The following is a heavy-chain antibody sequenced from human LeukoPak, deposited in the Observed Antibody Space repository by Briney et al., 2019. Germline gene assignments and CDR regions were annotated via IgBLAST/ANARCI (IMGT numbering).Heavy chain of an antibody. D-gene: IGHD6-6*01. CDR2: IYYSGST. V-gene: IGHV4-59*11. J-gene: IGHJ1*01. Sequence: TSETLSLTCTVSGGSISSHYWSWIRQPPGKGLEWIGYIYYSGSTNYNPSLKSRVTISVDTSKNQFSLELSSVTAADTAVYYCTAARTVLEYFQHWGQGTLVTVSS. CDR1: GGSISSHY. CDR3: TAARTVLEYFQH.